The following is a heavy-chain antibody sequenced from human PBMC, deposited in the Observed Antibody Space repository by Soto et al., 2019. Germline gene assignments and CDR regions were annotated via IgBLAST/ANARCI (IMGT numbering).Heavy chain of an antibody. D-gene: IGHD3-3*01. J-gene: IGHJ3*02. V-gene: IGHV1-2*02. CDR3: ARGGGVGVAGSAAFDM. Sequence: QLHLVQSGAVVKKPGASVTVSCSASGYPVTAYYMHWVRQAPGRGLEWMGGINPATGAAKYTQTFQGRGHMARDTATGKGFMELSGLASEDTAVFFCARGGGVGVAGSAAFDMWGQGTLVTVSS. CDR1: GYPVTAYY. CDR2: INPATGAA.